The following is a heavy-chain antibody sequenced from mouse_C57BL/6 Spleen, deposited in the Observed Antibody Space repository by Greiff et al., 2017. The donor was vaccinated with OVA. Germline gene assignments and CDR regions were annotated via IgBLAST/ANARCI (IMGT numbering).Heavy chain of an antibody. D-gene: IGHD2-5*01. Sequence: VQLQESGAELVRPGTSVKMSCKASGYTFTNYWIGWAKQRPGHGLEWIGDIYPGGGYPNYNEKFKGKATLTADKSSSTAYMQFSSLTSEDSAIYYCARVYYSNSYYAMDYWGQGTSVTVAS. J-gene: IGHJ4*01. CDR2: IYPGGGYP. V-gene: IGHV1-63*01. CDR3: ARVYYSNSYYAMDY. CDR1: GYTFTNYW.